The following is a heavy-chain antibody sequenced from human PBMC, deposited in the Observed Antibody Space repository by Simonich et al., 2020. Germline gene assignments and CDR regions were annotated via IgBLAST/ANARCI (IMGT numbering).Heavy chain of an antibody. J-gene: IGHJ6*03. V-gene: IGHV3-7*01. Sequence: EVQLVESGGGLVQPGGSLRLSCAASGFTFSSYWMSWVRQAPGKGLEWVANIKQDGSRKYYVDSFKGRFTISRDNAKNSLYLQMNSLRAEDTAVYYCARDGLGTAYYYYMDVWGKGTTVTVSS. CDR3: ARDGLGTAYYYYMDV. D-gene: IGHD7-27*01. CDR2: IKQDGSRK. CDR1: GFTFSSYW.